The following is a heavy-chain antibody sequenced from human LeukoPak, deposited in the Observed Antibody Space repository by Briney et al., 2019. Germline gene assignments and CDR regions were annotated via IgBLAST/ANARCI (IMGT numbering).Heavy chain of an antibody. D-gene: IGHD3-22*01. CDR3: ARDDSVVVMASDAFDI. V-gene: IGHV4-61*02. CDR1: GGSISSGSYY. CDR2: IYTSGST. J-gene: IGHJ3*02. Sequence: PSQTLSLTCTLSGGSISSGSYYWSWIRQPAGKGLEWIGRIYTSGSTNYNPSLKSRVTISVDTSKNQFSLKLSSVTAADTAVYYCARDDSVVVMASDAFDIWGQGTMVTVSS.